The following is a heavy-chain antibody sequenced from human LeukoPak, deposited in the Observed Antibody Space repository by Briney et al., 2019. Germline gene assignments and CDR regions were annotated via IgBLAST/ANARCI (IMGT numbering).Heavy chain of an antibody. D-gene: IGHD1-14*01. CDR2: ISGSGGST. CDR1: GFTFSSYA. V-gene: IGHV3-23*01. J-gene: IGHJ4*02. CDR3: AQYITTSEY. Sequence: GGSLRLSCAASGFTFSSYAMRWVRQAPGKGLEWVSAISGSGGSTYYADSVKGRFTISRDNSKNTLCLQMNSLRVEDTAVYYCAQYITTSEYWGQGALVTVSS.